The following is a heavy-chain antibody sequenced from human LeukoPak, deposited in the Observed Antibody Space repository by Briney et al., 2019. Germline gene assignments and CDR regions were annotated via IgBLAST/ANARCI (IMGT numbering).Heavy chain of an antibody. Sequence: ASVKVSCKASGYTFTGYYMHWVRRAPGQGLEWMGWFSTYNGDTKYAQKLTGRVTLTADTLTSTAYMELRTLISDDTATYYCAIGQGVITWGGADVYDVWGQGTTVIVSS. J-gene: IGHJ3*01. CDR2: FSTYNGDT. V-gene: IGHV1-18*04. CDR3: AIGQGVITWGGADVYDV. D-gene: IGHD3-16*01. CDR1: GYTFTGYY.